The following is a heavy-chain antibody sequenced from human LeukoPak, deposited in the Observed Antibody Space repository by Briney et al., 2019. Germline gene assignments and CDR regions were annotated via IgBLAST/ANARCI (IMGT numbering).Heavy chain of an antibody. V-gene: IGHV3-23*01. CDR2: IGGGGGNT. Sequence: GGSLRLSCAASGFTLSIYDLTWVRQAPGKGLEWVSSIGGGGGNTFYARSVEGRFTISRDNSSNTLFLQMSSMRVEDTAAYYCAEDRKRGYFDLWGRGTPVTVSS. CDR1: GFTLSIYD. D-gene: IGHD5-24*01. CDR3: AEDRKRGYFDL. J-gene: IGHJ4*02.